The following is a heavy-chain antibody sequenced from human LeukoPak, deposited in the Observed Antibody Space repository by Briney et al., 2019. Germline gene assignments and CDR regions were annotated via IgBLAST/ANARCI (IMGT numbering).Heavy chain of an antibody. J-gene: IGHJ4*01. CDR1: GFIFSHHG. V-gene: IGHV3-33*01. CDR2: IWSDATNR. D-gene: IGHD4-11*01. Sequence: PGGSLRLSCAASGFIFSHHGMHWVRQAPGKGLEWVAVIWSDATNRFYADSVKGRLTISRDNSQNTVYLQMSSLRVKDTAIYYCARDAQRGFDYSNSLKNWGHGTLVTVSS. CDR3: ARDAQRGFDYSNSLKN.